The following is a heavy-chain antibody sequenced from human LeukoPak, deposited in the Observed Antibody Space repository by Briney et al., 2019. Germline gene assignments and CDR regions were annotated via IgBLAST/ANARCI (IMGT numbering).Heavy chain of an antibody. CDR1: GGSISSGGYY. J-gene: IGHJ4*02. D-gene: IGHD5-12*01. V-gene: IGHV4-31*03. CDR3: ARAYGYSDPSGRAYLYFFDY. CDR2: IYYSGST. Sequence: SETLSLTCTVSGGSISSGGYYWSWIRQHPGKGLEWIGYIYYSGSTYYNPSLKSRVTISVDTSKNQFSLKLNSVTAADTAVYYCARAYGYSDPSGRAYLYFFDYWGQGTLVTVSS.